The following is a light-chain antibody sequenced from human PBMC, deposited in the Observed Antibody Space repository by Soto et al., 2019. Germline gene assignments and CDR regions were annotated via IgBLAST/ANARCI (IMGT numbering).Light chain of an antibody. CDR2: KAS. V-gene: IGKV1-5*03. Sequence: DIQMTQSPSTLSGSVGDRVTITCRARQTISSWLAWYQQKPGKAPKLLIYKASTLKSGVPARFSGSGSWTEFTLTISSLQPDDFATDYCQHYNSYSEAFGQGTKV. CDR1: QTISSW. J-gene: IGKJ1*01. CDR3: QHYNSYSEA.